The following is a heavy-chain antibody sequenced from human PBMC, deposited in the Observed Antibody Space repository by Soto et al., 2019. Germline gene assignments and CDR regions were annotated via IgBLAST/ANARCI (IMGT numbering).Heavy chain of an antibody. CDR1: GGSITSGGYH. V-gene: IGHV4-31*03. Sequence: SETLYHQCSVTGGSITSGGYHRNWIRQHPGKGLEWIGYIYYGGITYYNPSLKSRITISVDTSKNQFSLKLSSATAADTAMYYCARGIWVRGIIGFNWFDPWGQGTLVTVS. J-gene: IGHJ5*02. CDR3: ARGIWVRGIIGFNWFDP. D-gene: IGHD3-10*01. CDR2: IYYGGIT.